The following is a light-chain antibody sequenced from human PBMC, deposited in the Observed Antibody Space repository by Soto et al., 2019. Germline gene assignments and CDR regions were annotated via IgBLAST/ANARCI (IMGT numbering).Light chain of an antibody. CDR2: KAS. J-gene: IGKJ3*01. CDR1: HSISSW. Sequence: DIQMTQSPSTLSASVGDRVTITCRASHSISSWLAWYQQKPGKAPKLLIYKASSLESGVPSRFSGGGSGTEFTLTISSLQPDDFATYYCQQYNSYPFTFGPGTKVDIK. V-gene: IGKV1-5*03. CDR3: QQYNSYPFT.